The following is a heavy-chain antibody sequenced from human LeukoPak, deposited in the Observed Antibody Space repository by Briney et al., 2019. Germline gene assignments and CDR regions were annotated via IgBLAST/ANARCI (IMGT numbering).Heavy chain of an antibody. J-gene: IGHJ6*02. D-gene: IGHD3-10*01. V-gene: IGHV5-51*01. CDR3: ATSTYYYGSGSYYPGYYYGMDV. CDR1: GYSFTSYW. Sequence: GESLKISCKGSGYSFTSYWIGWVRQMPGKGLEWMGIIYPGDSDTRYSPSFQGQVTISADKSISTAYLQWSSLKASDTAMYYCATSTYYYGSGSYYPGYYYGMDVWGQGTTATVS. CDR2: IYPGDSDT.